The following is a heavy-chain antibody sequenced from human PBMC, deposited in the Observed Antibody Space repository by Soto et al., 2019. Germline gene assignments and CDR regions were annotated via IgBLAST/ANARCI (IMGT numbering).Heavy chain of an antibody. D-gene: IGHD3-10*01. J-gene: IGHJ4*01. CDR3: PRLKVNNFGENYCDY. Sequence: HPXGALRVACIASGFTFSSYGMHWVRQVPGKGLEWVAVIWYDGNKKYYADSVRGRFTISRDNSKNTLYLEMNSLRAEDTALYYCPRLKVNNFGENYCDYWGQGTPVTVYS. V-gene: IGHV3-33*08. CDR1: GFTFSSYG. CDR2: IWYDGNKK.